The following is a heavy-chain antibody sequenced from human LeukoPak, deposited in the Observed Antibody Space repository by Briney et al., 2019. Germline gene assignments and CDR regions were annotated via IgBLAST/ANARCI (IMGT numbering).Heavy chain of an antibody. J-gene: IGHJ4*02. CDR1: GGSFSGYY. D-gene: IGHD3-10*01. V-gene: IGHV4-34*01. Sequence: PSETLSLTCAVYGGSFSGYYWSWIRQPPGKGLEWIGEINHSGSTNYNPSLKSRVTISVDTSKNQFSLKLSSVTAADTAVYYCARGLYGSGRLTIYDYWGQGTLVTVSS. CDR3: ARGLYGSGRLTIYDY. CDR2: INHSGST.